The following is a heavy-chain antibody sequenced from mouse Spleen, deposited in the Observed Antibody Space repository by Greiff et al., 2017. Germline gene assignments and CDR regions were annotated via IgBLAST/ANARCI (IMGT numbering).Heavy chain of an antibody. CDR3: ASPNWDVGDYAMDY. CDR1: GYTFTSYG. Sequence: QVQLQQSGAELARPGASVKLSCKASGYTFTSYGISWVKQRTGQGLEWIGEIYPRSGNTYYNEKFKGKATLTADKSSSTAYMELRGLTSEDSAVYFCASPNWDVGDYAMDYWGQGTSVTVSS. J-gene: IGHJ4*01. CDR2: IYPRSGNT. V-gene: IGHV1-81*01. D-gene: IGHD4-1*01.